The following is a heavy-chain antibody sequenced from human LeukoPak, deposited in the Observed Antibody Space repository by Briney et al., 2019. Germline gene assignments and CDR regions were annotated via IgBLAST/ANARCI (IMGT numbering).Heavy chain of an antibody. CDR3: ARGEMATIEDAFDI. J-gene: IGHJ3*02. CDR2: IYYTGTT. CDR1: DGPISTYY. Sequence: PSETLSLTCTVSDGPISTYYWNWIRQSPGKGLEWIGYIYYTGTTHYNPSLKSRVTISVDTSKNQFSLKLSSVTAADTAVYYCARGEMATIEDAFDIWGQGTMVTVSS. D-gene: IGHD5-24*01. V-gene: IGHV4-59*01.